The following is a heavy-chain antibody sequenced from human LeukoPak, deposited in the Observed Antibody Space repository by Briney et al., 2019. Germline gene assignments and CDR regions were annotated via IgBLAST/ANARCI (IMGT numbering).Heavy chain of an antibody. CDR1: GGSFSGYY. CDR3: ASEAAAGGFDY. CDR2: IYTSGST. D-gene: IGHD6-13*01. Sequence: SETLSLTCAVYGGSFSGYYWSWIRQPPGKGLEWIGRIYTSGSTNYNPSLKSRVTISVDTSKNQFSLKLSSVTAADTAVYYCASEAAAGGFDYWGQGTLVTVSS. V-gene: IGHV4-59*10. J-gene: IGHJ4*02.